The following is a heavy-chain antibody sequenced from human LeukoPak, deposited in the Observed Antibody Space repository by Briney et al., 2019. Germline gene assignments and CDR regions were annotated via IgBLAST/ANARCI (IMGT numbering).Heavy chain of an antibody. D-gene: IGHD2-2*01. V-gene: IGHV1-18*01. J-gene: IGHJ4*02. CDR1: GYTFTSYG. CDR2: ISAYNGNT. CDR3: AREEIGNCSSTSCLASRFDY. Sequence: ASVKVSCKASGYTFTSYGISWVRQAPGQGLEWMGWISAYNGNTNYAQKLQGRVTMTTDTSTSTAYMELRSLRSDDTAVYYCAREEIGNCSSTSCLASRFDYWGQGTLVTVSS.